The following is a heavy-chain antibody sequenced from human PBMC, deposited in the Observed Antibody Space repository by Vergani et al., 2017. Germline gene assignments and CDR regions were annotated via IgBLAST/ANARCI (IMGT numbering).Heavy chain of an antibody. CDR1: GFTFDDYA. CDR2: ISWNSGSI. J-gene: IGHJ3*02. V-gene: IGHV3-9*01. D-gene: IGHD3-16*02. Sequence: EVQLVESGGGLVQPGRSLRLSCAASGFTFDDYAMHWVRQAPGKGLEWVSGISWNSGSIGYADSVKGRFTISRDNAKNSLYLQMNSLRAEDTALYYCAKDMVRFGGVIPDAFDIWGQGTMVTVSS. CDR3: AKDMVRFGGVIPDAFDI.